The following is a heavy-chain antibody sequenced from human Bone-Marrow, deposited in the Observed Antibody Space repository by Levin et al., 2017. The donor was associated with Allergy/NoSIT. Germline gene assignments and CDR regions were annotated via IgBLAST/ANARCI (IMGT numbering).Heavy chain of an antibody. J-gene: IGHJ4*02. Sequence: PGGSLRLSCTASGFIFSNFEMNWVRQAPGKGLEWISGITSSGSTTYYAESVKGRFIISRDNAQNSLHLQMSRLRADDTAIYYCARDLESSYGTFDVWGQGTPVTGSS. D-gene: IGHD3-16*01. CDR1: GFIFSNFE. V-gene: IGHV3-48*03. CDR3: ARDLESSYGTFDV. CDR2: ITSSGSTT.